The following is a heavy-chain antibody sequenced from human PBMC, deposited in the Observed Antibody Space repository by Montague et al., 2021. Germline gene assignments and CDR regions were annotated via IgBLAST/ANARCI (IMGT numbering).Heavy chain of an antibody. V-gene: IGHV4-39*01. CDR1: GGSISRSSYY. D-gene: IGHD2-8*01. Sequence: SETLSLTCTVSGGSISRSSYYWGWIRQPPGKGLEWIGSIYSSGSTYYNPSLKSRVTISADTSKNQFSLKLSSVTAADTAVYYCTRPGGYCTNDTCYSRFAPGGQGSRGTAAS. J-gene: IGHJ5*02. CDR2: IYSSGST. CDR3: TRPGGYCTNDTCYSRFAP.